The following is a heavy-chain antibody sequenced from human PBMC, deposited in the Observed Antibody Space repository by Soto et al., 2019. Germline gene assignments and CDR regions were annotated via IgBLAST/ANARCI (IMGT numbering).Heavy chain of an antibody. CDR2: ISGYNGNT. CDR1: GYPFTSYA. V-gene: IGHV1-18*01. D-gene: IGHD6-13*01. Sequence: ASVKASCKGSGYPFTSYAISWVRQAPGQGHEWMGWISGYNGNTKYAQKFQGRVTMTTDTSTSTAYMELRSLRYADTAVVFCGRNSLQDQSSSWLRWGQGTLVSVS. CDR3: GRNSLQDQSSSWLR. J-gene: IGHJ4*02.